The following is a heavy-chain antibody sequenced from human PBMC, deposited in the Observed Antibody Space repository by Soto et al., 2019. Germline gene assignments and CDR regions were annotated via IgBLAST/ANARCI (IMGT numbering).Heavy chain of an antibody. CDR2: MNPNSGNT. CDR1: GYTFTSYD. D-gene: IGHD6-13*01. Sequence: GASVKVSCKASGYTFTSYDINWVGQATGQGLEWMGWMNPNSGNTGYAQKFQGRVTMTRNTSISTAYMGLSSLRSEDTAVYYCARLGDCAAARQRRAFDIWGQGTMVTVSS. CDR3: ARLGDCAAARQRRAFDI. V-gene: IGHV1-8*01. J-gene: IGHJ3*02.